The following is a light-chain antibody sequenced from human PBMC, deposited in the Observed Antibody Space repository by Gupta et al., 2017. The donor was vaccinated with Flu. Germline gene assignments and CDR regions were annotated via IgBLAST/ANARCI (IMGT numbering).Light chain of an antibody. Sequence: DIQMTQSPSTLSASVGDRVTITCRASQNINHWLAWYQQKPGKAPKLLIKMASTLENGVPSRFSGSGSGTDFTFTISSLQPDDIATYYCQQEDLYPLTLGGGTAVEIK. CDR2: MAS. V-gene: IGKV1-5*03. J-gene: IGKJ4*01. CDR1: QNINHW. CDR3: QQEDLYPLT.